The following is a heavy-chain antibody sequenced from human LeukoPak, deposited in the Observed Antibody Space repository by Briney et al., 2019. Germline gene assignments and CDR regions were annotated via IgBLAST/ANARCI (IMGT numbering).Heavy chain of an antibody. CDR1: GFTFSSYA. CDR3: VGSCYSHPYYFDY. Sequence: GGSLRLSCAASGFTFSSYAMSWVRQAPGEGLEWVSAISGSGGSTYYADSVKGRFTISRDNSKNPLQLQMNTLSAEDTAVYYCVGSCYSHPYYFDYWGQGTLVTVSS. D-gene: IGHD2-15*01. J-gene: IGHJ4*02. V-gene: IGHV3-23*01. CDR2: ISGSGGST.